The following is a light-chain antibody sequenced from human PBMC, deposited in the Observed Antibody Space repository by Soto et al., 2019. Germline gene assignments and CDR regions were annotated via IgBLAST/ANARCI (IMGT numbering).Light chain of an antibody. Sequence: DIQMTQSPSSLSASVGDRVTITCRASQAIRTDLGWYQQKPGKAPKRLIYAASTLQSGVPSRFSGSGSGTEFTLTISSLQPEDFATYYCLQHYDSPQTFGQGTKV. CDR2: AAS. CDR1: QAIRTD. V-gene: IGKV1-17*01. CDR3: LQHYDSPQT. J-gene: IGKJ1*01.